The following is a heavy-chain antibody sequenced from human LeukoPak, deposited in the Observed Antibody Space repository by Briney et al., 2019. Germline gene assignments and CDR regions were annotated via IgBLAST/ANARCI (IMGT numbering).Heavy chain of an antibody. J-gene: IGHJ4*02. Sequence: SETLSLTCTVSGGSVSSGSYYWSWIRQPPGKGLEWIGYIYYSGSTNYNPSLKSRVTMSVDTSKNQFSLKLSSVTAADTAVYYCARSGWNDVPDYWGQGTLVTVSS. D-gene: IGHD1-1*01. CDR1: GGSVSSGSYY. CDR3: ARSGWNDVPDY. V-gene: IGHV4-61*01. CDR2: IYYSGST.